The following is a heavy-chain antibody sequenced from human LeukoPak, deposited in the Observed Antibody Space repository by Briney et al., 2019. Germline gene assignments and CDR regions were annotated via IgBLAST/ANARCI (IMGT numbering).Heavy chain of an antibody. CDR1: GFPFNTYA. J-gene: IGHJ4*02. CDR3: ARDLYCSGGTCYTGGFDY. D-gene: IGHD2-15*01. CDR2: ISSTDRT. V-gene: IGHV3-23*01. Sequence: AGGSLRLSCAASGFPFNTYAMSWVRQAPGKGLEWVSAISSTDRTYYGDSVKGRFTISRDNSRNTVYLQMNSLRAEDTAVYYCARDLYCSGGTCYTGGFDYWGQGTLVTVSS.